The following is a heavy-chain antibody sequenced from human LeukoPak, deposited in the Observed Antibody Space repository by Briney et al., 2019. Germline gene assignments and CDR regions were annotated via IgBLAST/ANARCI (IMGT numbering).Heavy chain of an antibody. CDR3: AREVDGSGPQYYFDY. Sequence: SETLSLTCTVSGGSFSSYYWSWIRQPAGKGLEWIGRIYTSGSTNYNPSLKSRVTMSVDTSKNQFSLKLRSVTAADTAVYYYAREVDGSGPQYYFDYWGQGTLVTVSS. CDR2: IYTSGST. D-gene: IGHD6-19*01. V-gene: IGHV4-4*07. J-gene: IGHJ4*02. CDR1: GGSFSSYY.